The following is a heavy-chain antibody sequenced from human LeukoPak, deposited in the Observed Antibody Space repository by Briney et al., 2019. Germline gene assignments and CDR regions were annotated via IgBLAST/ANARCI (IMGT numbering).Heavy chain of an antibody. J-gene: IGHJ4*02. Sequence: SSETLSLTCAVYGGSFSGYYWSWIRQPPGKGLEWIGEINHSGSTNYNPSLKSRVTISVDKSKNQFSLMLTSVTAADTAVYYCARNGYYSADYWGQGTLVTVSS. CDR2: INHSGST. D-gene: IGHD4-17*01. CDR3: ARNGYYSADY. CDR1: GGSFSGYY. V-gene: IGHV4-34*01.